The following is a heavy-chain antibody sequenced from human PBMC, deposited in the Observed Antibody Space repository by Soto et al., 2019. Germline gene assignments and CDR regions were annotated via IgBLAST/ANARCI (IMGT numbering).Heavy chain of an antibody. Sequence: SGPTLVNPTETLTLTCTVSGFSLGNARMGVSWIRQPPGKALEWLAHIFSSDAKSYSTSLKSRLTISKDTSKSQVVLTMTNMDPVDTATYYCARILPYCSSTNCYTFGWFDPWGQGTLVTVSS. D-gene: IGHD2-2*02. J-gene: IGHJ5*02. V-gene: IGHV2-26*01. CDR2: IFSSDAK. CDR3: ARILPYCSSTNCYTFGWFDP. CDR1: GFSLGNARMG.